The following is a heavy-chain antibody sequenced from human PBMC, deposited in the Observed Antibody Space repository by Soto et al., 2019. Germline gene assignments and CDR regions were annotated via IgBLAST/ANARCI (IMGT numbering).Heavy chain of an antibody. CDR1: GFTFSSYG. D-gene: IGHD3-10*01. CDR3: AKDSTMVRGVIGYYFDY. J-gene: IGHJ4*02. Sequence: QVQLVESGGGVVQPGRSLRLSCAASGFTFSSYGMHWVRQAPGKGLEWVAVISYDGSNKYYADSVKGRFTISRDNSKNTLYLQMNSLRAEDTAVYYCAKDSTMVRGVIGYYFDYWGQGTLVTVSS. V-gene: IGHV3-30*18. CDR2: ISYDGSNK.